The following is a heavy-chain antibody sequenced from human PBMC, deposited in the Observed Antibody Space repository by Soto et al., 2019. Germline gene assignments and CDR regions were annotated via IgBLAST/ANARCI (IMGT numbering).Heavy chain of an antibody. CDR3: AREGYYYDSSGPTDY. Sequence: TGGSLRLSCAASGFTFSSYWMSWVRQAPGKGLEWVANIKQDGSEKYYVDSVKGRFTISRDNAKNSLYLQMNSLRAEDTAVYYCAREGYYYDSSGPTDYWGQGTLVTVSS. D-gene: IGHD3-22*01. J-gene: IGHJ4*02. CDR2: IKQDGSEK. CDR1: GFTFSSYW. V-gene: IGHV3-7*03.